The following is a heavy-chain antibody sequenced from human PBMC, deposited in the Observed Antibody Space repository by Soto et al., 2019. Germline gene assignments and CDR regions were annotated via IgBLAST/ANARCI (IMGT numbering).Heavy chain of an antibody. CDR3: ARRTTVFGWFDP. V-gene: IGHV5-51*01. CDR2: IXPGDYXT. J-gene: IGHJ5*02. D-gene: IGHD4-4*01. Sequence: PXXSLKISCKGSRYSFSSYWIGWVRQMPGKGLEWMRIIXPGDYXTRYSQYFQGXXTISADKXXSTDHLQWSSLKASDTAMYYCARRTTVFGWFDPWGQGTLVTVSS. CDR1: RYSFSSYW.